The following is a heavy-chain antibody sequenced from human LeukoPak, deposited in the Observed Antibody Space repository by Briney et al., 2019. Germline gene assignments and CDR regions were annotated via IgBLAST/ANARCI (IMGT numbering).Heavy chain of an antibody. CDR2: INGDGSST. Sequence: GGSLRLSCAASGFTFSSYWMHWVRQAPGKGLVWVSRINGDGSSTTYADSVKGRFTISRDNAKNTLYLQMNSLRAEDTAVYRCAKIRDGYNSYFDYWGQGTLVTVSS. CDR3: AKIRDGYNSYFDY. V-gene: IGHV3-74*01. J-gene: IGHJ4*02. D-gene: IGHD5-24*01. CDR1: GFTFSSYW.